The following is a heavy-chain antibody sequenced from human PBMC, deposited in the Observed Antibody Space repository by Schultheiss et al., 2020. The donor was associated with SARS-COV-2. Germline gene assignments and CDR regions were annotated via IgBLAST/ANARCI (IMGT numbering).Heavy chain of an antibody. CDR1: GYTFTGYY. CDR2: INPNSGGT. D-gene: IGHD2-8*02. CDR3: ARDEAGGSRWTYIDY. Sequence: ASVKVSCKASGYTFTGYYMHWVRQAPGQGLEWMGWINPNSGGTNYAQKFQGWVTMTRDTSISTAYMELSRLRSDDTAVYFCARDEAGGSRWTYIDYWGQGTLVTVSS. J-gene: IGHJ4*02. V-gene: IGHV1-2*04.